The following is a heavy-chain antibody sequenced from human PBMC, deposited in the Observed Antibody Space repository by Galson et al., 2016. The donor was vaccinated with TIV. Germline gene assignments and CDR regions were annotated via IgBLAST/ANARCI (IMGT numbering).Heavy chain of an antibody. CDR3: AYFSAISGIPGDHEDY. Sequence: SLRLSCAVSGVSVRTNFLSWVRQPPGKGLEWLSVIHGDGTTYYADSVKGRFTVSRDNSANTLFLQMNTLRADDAAVYYCAYFSAISGIPGDHEDYWGQGTLVTVSS. V-gene: IGHV3-66*01. CDR2: IHGDGTT. J-gene: IGHJ4*02. CDR1: GVSVRTNF. D-gene: IGHD6-13*01.